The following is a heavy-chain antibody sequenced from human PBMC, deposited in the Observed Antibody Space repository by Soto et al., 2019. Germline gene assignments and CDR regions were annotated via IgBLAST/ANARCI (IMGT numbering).Heavy chain of an antibody. CDR3: ASSAGHPGDFFYYNGMDV. D-gene: IGHD3-10*01. J-gene: IGHJ6*02. CDR1: GASISIYY. Sequence: SETLSLTCSVSGASISIYYWHWIRQPPGKGLEWIGYVYTSDNTRYNSSLKSRVTISVDTSKRQFYLRLNSVTAADTAVYYCASSAGHPGDFFYYNGMDVWGQGNTVTVSS. V-gene: IGHV4-4*08. CDR2: VYTSDNT.